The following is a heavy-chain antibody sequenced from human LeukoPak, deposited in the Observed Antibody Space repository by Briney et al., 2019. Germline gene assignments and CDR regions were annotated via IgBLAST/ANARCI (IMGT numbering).Heavy chain of an antibody. J-gene: IGHJ2*01. Sequence: PGGTLRLSCAASGFTFSSYGMSWVRQAPGKGLEWVSGINWNGGSTGYADSVKGRFTISRDNAKNSLYLQMNSLRAEDTALYYCARDPYGDYSWYFDLWGRGTLVTVSS. CDR1: GFTFSSYG. D-gene: IGHD4-17*01. V-gene: IGHV3-20*04. CDR2: INWNGGST. CDR3: ARDPYGDYSWYFDL.